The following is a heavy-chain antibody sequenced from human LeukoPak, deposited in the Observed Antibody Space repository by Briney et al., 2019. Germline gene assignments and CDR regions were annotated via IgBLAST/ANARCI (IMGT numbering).Heavy chain of an antibody. J-gene: IGHJ4*02. Sequence: GESLKISCKGSGYSFNNYWIAWVRQMPGKGLEWMGIIYPGDSDTRYSPSFQGQVTISADKSITTAYLQWSSLKASDTAMYYCARVMTTLTGFDFWGQGTLVTVSS. V-gene: IGHV5-51*01. CDR1: GYSFNNYW. D-gene: IGHD2/OR15-2a*01. CDR2: IYPGDSDT. CDR3: ARVMTTLTGFDF.